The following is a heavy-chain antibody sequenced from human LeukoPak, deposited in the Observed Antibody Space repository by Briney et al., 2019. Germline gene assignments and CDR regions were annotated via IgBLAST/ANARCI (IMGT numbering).Heavy chain of an antibody. Sequence: SETLSLTCAVYGGSFSGYYWSWIRQPPGKGLEWIGEINHSGSTSYNPSLKSRVTISVDTSKNQFSLKLSSVTAADTAVYYCARHGYSSGWSKSPFDYWGQGTLVTVSS. CDR3: ARHGYSSGWSKSPFDY. J-gene: IGHJ4*02. D-gene: IGHD6-19*01. CDR1: GGSFSGYY. CDR2: INHSGST. V-gene: IGHV4-34*01.